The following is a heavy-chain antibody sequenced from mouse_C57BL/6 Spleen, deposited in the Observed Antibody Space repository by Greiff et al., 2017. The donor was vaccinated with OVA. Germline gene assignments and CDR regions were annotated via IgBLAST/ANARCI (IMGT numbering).Heavy chain of an antibody. J-gene: IGHJ4*01. D-gene: IGHD2-5*01. CDR2: ISSGSSTI. Sequence: EVQLVESGGGLVKPGGSLKLSCAASGFTFSDYGMHWVRQAPEKGLEWVAYISSGSSTIYYADTVKGRFTISRDNAKNTLFLQMTSLRSEDTAMYDCARGDYYSNYVYAMDYWGQGTSVTVSS. CDR3: ARGDYYSNYVYAMDY. CDR1: GFTFSDYG. V-gene: IGHV5-17*01.